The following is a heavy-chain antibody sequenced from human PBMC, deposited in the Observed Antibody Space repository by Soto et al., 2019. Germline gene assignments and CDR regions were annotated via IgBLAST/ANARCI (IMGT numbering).Heavy chain of an antibody. CDR3: AKIAVAGTDY. V-gene: IGHV3-30*18. CDR1: GFILSSYA. J-gene: IGHJ4*02. CDR2: ISYDGSNK. Sequence: GGSLRLSCAASGFILSSYAMHWVRQAPGKGLEWVSIISYDGSNKYYADSVKGRFTISRDNSKNTLYLQMNSLRAEDTAVYYCAKIAVAGTDYWGQGTLVTVSS. D-gene: IGHD6-19*01.